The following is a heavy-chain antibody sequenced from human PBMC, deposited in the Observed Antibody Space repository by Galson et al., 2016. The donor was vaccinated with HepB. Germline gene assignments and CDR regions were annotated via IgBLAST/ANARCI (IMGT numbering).Heavy chain of an antibody. J-gene: IGHJ6*02. V-gene: IGHV5-10-1*01. Sequence: QSGADVKEPGESLRISCQGSGYRLTDYWITWVRQVPGRGLQWMGRIDPDDSYTNYSTSFPGPVTISVDKSINTAYLQWSTLKASDTAIYYCARALEYGSRNYYDYYAMDVWGPGTTVIVSS. CDR2: IDPDDSYT. CDR1: GYRLTDYW. CDR3: ARALEYGSRNYYDYYAMDV. D-gene: IGHD4-17*01.